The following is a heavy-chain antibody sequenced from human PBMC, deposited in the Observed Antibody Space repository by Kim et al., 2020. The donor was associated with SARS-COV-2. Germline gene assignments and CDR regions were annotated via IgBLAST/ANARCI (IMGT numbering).Heavy chain of an antibody. CDR1: GYTFTSYG. Sequence: ASVKVSCKASGYTFTSYGISWVRQAPGQGLEWMGWISAYNGNTNYAQKLRGRVTMTTDTSTSTAYMELRSLRSDDTAVYYCARTGSSRELLYVYYYYGMDVWGQGTTVTVSS. D-gene: IGHD3-10*01. J-gene: IGHJ6*02. CDR3: ARTGSSRELLYVYYYYGMDV. CDR2: ISAYNGNT. V-gene: IGHV1-18*04.